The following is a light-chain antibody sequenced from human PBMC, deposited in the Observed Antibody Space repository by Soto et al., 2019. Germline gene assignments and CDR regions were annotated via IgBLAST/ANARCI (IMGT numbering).Light chain of an antibody. CDR3: QQYYSTPPT. CDR1: QSVLYSSNNKNY. V-gene: IGKV4-1*01. CDR2: WAS. J-gene: IGKJ2*01. Sequence: IVMTQSPDSLPVSRGERATINCESSQSVLYSSNNKNYLAWYQQKPGQPPKLLIYWASTRESGVPDRFSGSGSGTDFTLTINSLQAEDVAVYYCQQYYSTPPTFGQGTKLEIK.